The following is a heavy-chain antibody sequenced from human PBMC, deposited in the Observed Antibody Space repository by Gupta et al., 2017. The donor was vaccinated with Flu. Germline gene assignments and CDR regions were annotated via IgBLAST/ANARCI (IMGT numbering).Heavy chain of an antibody. Sequence: VQLQQWGAGLLKPSATLPLTCAVYGGSFSGYYWSWIRQPPGKGLEWIGEINHSGSTNYNPSLKSRVTISVDTSKNQFSLKLSSVTAADTAVYYCARGLSYDFWSGYYLNWFDPWGQGTLVTVSS. CDR2: INHSGST. D-gene: IGHD3-3*01. CDR3: ARGLSYDFWSGYYLNWFDP. CDR1: GGSFSGYY. V-gene: IGHV4-34*01. J-gene: IGHJ5*02.